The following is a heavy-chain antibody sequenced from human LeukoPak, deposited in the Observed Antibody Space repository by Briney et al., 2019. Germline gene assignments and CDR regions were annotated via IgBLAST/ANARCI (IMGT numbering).Heavy chain of an antibody. D-gene: IGHD3-9*01. V-gene: IGHV1-24*01. Sequence: GASVKVSCKVSGYTLTELSMHWVRQAPGKGLEWMGGFDPEDGETIYAQKFQGRVTMTEDTSTDTAYMELSSLRSEDTAVYYCATMEPPTPDYDILTGPLAGMDVWGQGTTVTVSS. CDR2: FDPEDGET. CDR1: GYTLTELS. J-gene: IGHJ6*02. CDR3: ATMEPPTPDYDILTGPLAGMDV.